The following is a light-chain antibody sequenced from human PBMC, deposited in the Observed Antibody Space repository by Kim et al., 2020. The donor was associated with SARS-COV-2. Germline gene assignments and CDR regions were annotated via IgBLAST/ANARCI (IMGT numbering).Light chain of an antibody. CDR2: DAS. CDR1: QSISSW. V-gene: IGKV1-5*01. J-gene: IGKJ1*01. Sequence: DIQMTQSPSTLSASVGDRVTITCRASQSISSWLAWYQQKPGKAPNLLIYDASSLESGVPSRFSGSGSGTEFTLTISSLQPDDFATYYCQDYNIYWTFGQGTKVDIK. CDR3: QDYNIYWT.